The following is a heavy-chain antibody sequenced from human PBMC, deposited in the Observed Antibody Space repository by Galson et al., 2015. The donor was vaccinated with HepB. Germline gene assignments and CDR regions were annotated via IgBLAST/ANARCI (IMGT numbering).Heavy chain of an antibody. CDR1: GFTFSSYS. V-gene: IGHV3-48*02. Sequence: SLRLSCAASGFTFSSYSMNWVRQAPGKGLEWVSYISSSSSTIYYADSVKGRFTISRDNAKNSLYLQMNSLRDEDTAVYYCARVGCGGDCYPSPQYFQHWGQGTLVTVSS. CDR3: ARVGCGGDCYPSPQYFQH. CDR2: ISSSSSTI. D-gene: IGHD2-21*02. J-gene: IGHJ1*01.